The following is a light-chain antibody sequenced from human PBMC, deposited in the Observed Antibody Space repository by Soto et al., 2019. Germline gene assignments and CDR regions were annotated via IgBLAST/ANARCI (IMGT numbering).Light chain of an antibody. CDR1: QGISSY. V-gene: IGKV1-9*01. Sequence: DVQLTQSPSFLSAPVADRVTITCRASQGISSYLAWYQQKPGKAPKLLIYGASTLQSGVPSRCSGRGSGEEFPLTSRNLQPEDYAAYYSQQLNSYNRTFGHATKADIK. CDR2: GAS. J-gene: IGKJ1*01. CDR3: QQLNSYNRT.